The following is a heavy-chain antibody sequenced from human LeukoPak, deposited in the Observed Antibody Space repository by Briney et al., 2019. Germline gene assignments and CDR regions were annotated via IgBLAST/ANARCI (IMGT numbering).Heavy chain of an antibody. V-gene: IGHV3-48*03. D-gene: IGHD2-21*01. Sequence: GGSLRLSCAASGFTFSSHEVIWVRQAPGKGLEWVSYMSSSGTTIHYVDSVEGRFRNSRDNAKNTVYLEMNSLRSEDTAVYYCARSLIPLGMDVWGQGTTVTVSS. CDR3: ARSLIPLGMDV. CDR1: GFTFSSHE. J-gene: IGHJ6*02. CDR2: MSSSGTTI.